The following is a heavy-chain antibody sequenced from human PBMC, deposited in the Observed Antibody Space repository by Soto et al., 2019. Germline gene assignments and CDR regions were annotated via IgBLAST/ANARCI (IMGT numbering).Heavy chain of an antibody. V-gene: IGHV4-39*01. CDR1: GGSISSSSYY. Sequence: SETLSLTCTVSGGSISSSSYYWGWIRQPPGKGLEWIGSIYYSGSTYYNPSLKSRVTISVDTSKNQFSLKLSSVTAADTAVYYCARLGYGPLALSVFDYWGQGTLVTVSS. CDR3: ARLGYGPLALSVFDY. D-gene: IGHD5-18*01. CDR2: IYYSGST. J-gene: IGHJ4*02.